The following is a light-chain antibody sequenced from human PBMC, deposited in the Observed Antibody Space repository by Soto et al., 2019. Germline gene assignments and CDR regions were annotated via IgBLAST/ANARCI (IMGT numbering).Light chain of an antibody. J-gene: IGLJ2*01. CDR3: AAWDDSLTGPV. CDR2: RNN. V-gene: IGLV1-47*01. CDR1: SSNIDSNH. Sequence: QSVLTQPPSASGTPGQRVTISCSGSSSNIDSNHVYWYQQSPGTAPKLLIYRNNQRPSGVPDRFSGSKSGTSASLAISGLRSEDEADYYCAAWDDSLTGPVFGGGTQLTVL.